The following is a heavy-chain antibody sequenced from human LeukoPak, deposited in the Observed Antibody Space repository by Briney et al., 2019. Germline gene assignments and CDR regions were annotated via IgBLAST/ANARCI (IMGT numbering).Heavy chain of an antibody. V-gene: IGHV4-34*01. CDR1: GGSLSGYY. CDR3: ARLQYCSSTSCYYPFDP. D-gene: IGHD2-2*01. J-gene: IGHJ5*02. CDR2: INHSGST. Sequence: SETLSLTCAVYGGSLSGYYWSWIRQAPGKGLEWIGEINHSGSTNYNPSLKSRVTISVDTSKNQFSLKLTSVTAADTAVYYCARLQYCSSTSCYYPFDPWGRGTLVTVSS.